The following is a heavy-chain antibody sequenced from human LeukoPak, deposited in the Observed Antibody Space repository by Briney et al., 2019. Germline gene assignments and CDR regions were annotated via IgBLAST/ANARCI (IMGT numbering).Heavy chain of an antibody. V-gene: IGHV3-7*01. J-gene: IGHJ4*02. CDR1: GFPFSYYY. Sequence: GGSLRLSCAASGFPFSYYYMSWIRQAPGKGLEWVASIRHDGSEKYYVDSVKGRFTISRDDAKNSVYLQMNSLRVEDTAVYYCSRDRDSSGSWEINFDYWGQGTLVTVSS. D-gene: IGHD1-26*01. CDR2: IRHDGSEK. CDR3: SRDRDSSGSWEINFDY.